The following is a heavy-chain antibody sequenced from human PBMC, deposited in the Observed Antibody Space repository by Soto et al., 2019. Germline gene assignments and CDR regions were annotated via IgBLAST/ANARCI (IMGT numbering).Heavy chain of an antibody. CDR2: IRSTGNS. Sequence: SETLSLTCSVSGDSITTSYWRWVRQPAEKGPEWIGRIRSTGNSNYNHSLRSRVSISIDTSKNKIYLELTSVTAADTAVYYCVREVAAVGTGWFDYWGQGTLVTVSS. V-gene: IGHV4-4*07. CDR1: GDSITTSY. CDR3: VREVAAVGTGWFDY. D-gene: IGHD6-13*01. J-gene: IGHJ5*01.